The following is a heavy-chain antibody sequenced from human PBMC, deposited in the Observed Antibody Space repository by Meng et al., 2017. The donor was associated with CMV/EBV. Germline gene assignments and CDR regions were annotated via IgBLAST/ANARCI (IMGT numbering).Heavy chain of an antibody. CDR3: AREQYYYDSSGYYYLGGKDY. J-gene: IGHJ4*02. CDR2: IYYRGST. V-gene: IGHV4-59*01. Sequence: ETLSLTGTGPGGSISSYYWSWIRQPPGKGLEWIGYIYYRGSTNYNPSLKSRVTISVDTSKNPFSLKLSSVTAADTAVYYCAREQYYYDSSGYYYLGGKDYWGQGTLVTVSS. CDR1: GGSISSYY. D-gene: IGHD3-22*01.